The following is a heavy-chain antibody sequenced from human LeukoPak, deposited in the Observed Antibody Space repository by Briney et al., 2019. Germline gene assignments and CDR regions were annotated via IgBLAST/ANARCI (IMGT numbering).Heavy chain of an antibody. V-gene: IGHV1-18*01. D-gene: IGHD3-22*01. CDR2: ISAYNGNT. Sequence: SVKVSCKASGYTFTIYGISWVRPAPGQGLEWMGWISAYNGNTNYAQKLQGRVTMTTDTSTSTAYMELRSLRSNDTAVYYCARKDYYDSSGYFDYWGQGTLVTVSS. CDR1: GYTFTIYG. CDR3: ARKDYYDSSGYFDY. J-gene: IGHJ4*02.